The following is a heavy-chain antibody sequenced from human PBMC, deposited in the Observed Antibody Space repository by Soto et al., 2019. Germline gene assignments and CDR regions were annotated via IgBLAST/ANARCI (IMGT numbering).Heavy chain of an antibody. J-gene: IGHJ6*02. D-gene: IGHD2-2*01. CDR3: ARDYIVPVPDAPYFVDYGMDV. Sequence: TSETLSLTCTVSGDSISNFYWSWIRQPAGKGLEWIGRIYISGSTDYNPSLKSRVVMSLDTSKNQFSLKLSSVTAADTAVYYCARDYIVPVPDAPYFVDYGMDVWGQGTTVTVS. V-gene: IGHV4-4*07. CDR2: IYISGST. CDR1: GDSISNFY.